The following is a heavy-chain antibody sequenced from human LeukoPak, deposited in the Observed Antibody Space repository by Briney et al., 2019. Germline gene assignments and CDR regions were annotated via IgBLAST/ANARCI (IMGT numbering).Heavy chain of an antibody. CDR2: IYYSGST. J-gene: IGHJ6*02. Sequence: SETLSLTCTVSGGSISSYYWSWIRQPPGKGLEWIGYIYYSGSTNYNPSLKSRVTISVDTSKNQFSLKLSSVTAADTAVYYCARHEDSSGYYPYYYYGMDVWGQGTTVTVSS. D-gene: IGHD3-22*01. V-gene: IGHV4-59*08. CDR1: GGSISSYY. CDR3: ARHEDSSGYYPYYYYGMDV.